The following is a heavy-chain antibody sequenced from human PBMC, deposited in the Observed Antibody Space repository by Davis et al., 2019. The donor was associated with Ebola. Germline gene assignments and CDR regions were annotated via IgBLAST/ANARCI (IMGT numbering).Heavy chain of an antibody. CDR3: ARVDTAMVTFWFDP. CDR2: ISAYNGNT. J-gene: IGHJ5*02. V-gene: IGHV1-18*01. D-gene: IGHD5-18*01. Sequence: AASVKVSCKASGGTFSSYTISWVRQAPGQGLEWMGWISAYNGNTNYAQKLQGRVTMTTDTSTSTAYMELRSLRSDDTAVYYCARVDTAMVTFWFDPWGQGTLATVSS. CDR1: GGTFSSYT.